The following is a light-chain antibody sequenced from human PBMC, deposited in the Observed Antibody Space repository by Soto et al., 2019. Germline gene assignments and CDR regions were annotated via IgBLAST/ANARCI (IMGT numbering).Light chain of an antibody. CDR3: AAWDASLYGPG. V-gene: IGLV1-44*01. Sequence: QSVLTQPPSASGTPGQRVTISCSGSSSNIGNNPVNWYQQLPGTAPKLLLYNNNERPSGVPDRFSGSKSGTSASLAISGLQSEDEAEYYCAAWDASLYGPGFGGGTK. CDR2: NNN. CDR1: SSNIGNNP. J-gene: IGLJ2*01.